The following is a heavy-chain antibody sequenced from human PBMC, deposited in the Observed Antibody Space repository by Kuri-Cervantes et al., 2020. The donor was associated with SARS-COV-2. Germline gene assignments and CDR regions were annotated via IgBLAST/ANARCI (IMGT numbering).Heavy chain of an antibody. Sequence: SETLSLTCTVSGGSISSGSYYWSWIRQPAGKGLEWIGRIYTSGSTNYNPSLKSRVTISVDTSKNQFSLKLSSVTAADTAVYYCARGLIVVDGDYYYYYGMDVWGQGTTVTVSS. CDR1: GGSISSGSYY. J-gene: IGHJ6*02. CDR3: ARGLIVVDGDYYYYYGMDV. D-gene: IGHD2-2*01. V-gene: IGHV4-61*02. CDR2: IYTSGST.